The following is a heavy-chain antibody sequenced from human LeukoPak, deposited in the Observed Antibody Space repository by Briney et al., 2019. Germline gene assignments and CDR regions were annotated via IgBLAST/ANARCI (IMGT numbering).Heavy chain of an antibody. CDR3: ARGADSRSWFTNHDAFDI. J-gene: IGHJ3*02. V-gene: IGHV3-64*02. CDR1: GFTFNNYA. CDR2: IRTNGGST. Sequence: GGSLGLSCAASGFTFNNYAMYWVRQAPGKGLEYVSSIRTNGGSTYYADSVKGRFTISRDNSKNTLSLQMGSLRAEDMAVYYCARGADSRSWFTNHDAFDIWGQGTMVTVSS. D-gene: IGHD6-13*01.